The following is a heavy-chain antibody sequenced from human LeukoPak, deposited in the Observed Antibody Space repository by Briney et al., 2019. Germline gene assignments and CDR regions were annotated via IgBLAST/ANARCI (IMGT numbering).Heavy chain of an antibody. Sequence: KPGGSLRLSCAASGFTFNNAWMSWVRQAPGKGLGWVGRIKSKTDGGTTDYAAPVKGRFTISRDDSKTTLYLQMNSLKTEDTAVYYCARGGYSGTYYFDYWGQGTLVTVSS. D-gene: IGHD1-26*01. CDR2: IKSKTDGGTT. CDR1: GFTFNNAW. J-gene: IGHJ4*02. CDR3: ARGGYSGTYYFDY. V-gene: IGHV3-15*01.